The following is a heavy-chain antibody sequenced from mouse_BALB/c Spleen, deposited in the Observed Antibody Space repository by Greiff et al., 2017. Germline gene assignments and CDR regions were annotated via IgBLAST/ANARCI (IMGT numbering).Heavy chain of an antibody. CDR2: INSNGGST. J-gene: IGHJ4*01. CDR1: GFTFSSYY. CDR3: ARQDYYGSSYGAMDY. Sequence: DVKLVESGGGLVKLGGSLKLSCAASGFTFSSYYMSWVRQTPEKRLELVAAINSNGGSTYYPDTVKGRFTISRDNAKNTLYLQMSSLKSEDTALYYCARQDYYGSSYGAMDYWGQGTSVTVSS. D-gene: IGHD1-1*01. V-gene: IGHV5-6-2*01.